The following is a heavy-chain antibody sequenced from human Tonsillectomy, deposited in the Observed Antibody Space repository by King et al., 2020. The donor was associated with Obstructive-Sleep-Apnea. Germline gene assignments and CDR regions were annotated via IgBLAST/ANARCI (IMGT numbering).Heavy chain of an antibody. J-gene: IGHJ6*01. D-gene: IGHD1-7*01. CDR3: ARLPRHSDGNYRHGMDV. CDR2: ITSPGRAI. V-gene: IGHV3-21*06. Sequence: VQLVESGGGLVRPGGSLKLACAASAFDFSSYSMTWVRQAPGKGLEWVSSITSPGRAIYYSDSVRGRFTISRDTAKSSLFLHMNRLRTEDSAVYYCARLPRHSDGNYRHGMDVWGHGTTVIVSS. CDR1: AFDFSSYS.